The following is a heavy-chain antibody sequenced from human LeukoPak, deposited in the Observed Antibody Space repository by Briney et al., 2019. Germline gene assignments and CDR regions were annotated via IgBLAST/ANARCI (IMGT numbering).Heavy chain of an antibody. CDR3: ARGGCRSTSCYDP. D-gene: IGHD2-2*01. J-gene: IGHJ5*02. V-gene: IGHV3-30*04. Sequence: GGSLRLSCAASGFTFSSYAMHWVRQAPGKGLEWVAVISYDGSNKYYADSVKGRFTISRDNSKNTLYLQMNSLRVEDTAIYYCARGGCRSTSCYDPWGQGTLVTVSS. CDR2: ISYDGSNK. CDR1: GFTFSSYA.